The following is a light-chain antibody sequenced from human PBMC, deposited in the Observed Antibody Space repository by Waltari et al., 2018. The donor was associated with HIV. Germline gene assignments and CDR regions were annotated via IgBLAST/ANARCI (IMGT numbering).Light chain of an antibody. CDR1: QPISNS. CDR2: AAS. Sequence: DIQMTHSPSSLSASVADRVIITCRASQPISNSLAWYQHRAGKAPKLLLYAASNLESWVPSRFSGSGSGTVYSLTISSLQPEDFATYYCQQYYSTPFTFGQGTKLEI. CDR3: QQYYSTPFT. J-gene: IGKJ2*01. V-gene: IGKV1-NL1*01.